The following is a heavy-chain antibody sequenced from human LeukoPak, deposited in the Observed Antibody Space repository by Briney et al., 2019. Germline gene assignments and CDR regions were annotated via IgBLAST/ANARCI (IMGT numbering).Heavy chain of an antibody. CDR1: GFSFSVYE. CDR3: ARVLGGTLDQGGFDY. D-gene: IGHD1-7*01. CDR2: ISSSGTTT. J-gene: IGHJ4*02. Sequence: PGGSLRLSCAASGFSFSVYEIHWVRQAPGKGLEWIADISSSGTTTYYADSVKGRFTISRDNAKNSLYLQMNSLGAEDTAVYYCARVLGGTLDQGGFDYWGQGTLVTVSS. V-gene: IGHV3-48*03.